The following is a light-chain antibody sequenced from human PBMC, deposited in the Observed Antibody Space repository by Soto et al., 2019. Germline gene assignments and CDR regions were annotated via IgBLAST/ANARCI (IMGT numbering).Light chain of an antibody. J-gene: IGKJ1*01. Sequence: DILMTQSPATLSVSPGERATLYCLASQSVSSNLAWYQHKPGRAPRLLSYGASTRATVIPARFSGSGSGTEFTLNISTLQSEDVAVYYWQQYNNWWTFGQGTKVEIK. CDR1: QSVSSN. V-gene: IGKV3-15*01. CDR3: QQYNNWWT. CDR2: GAS.